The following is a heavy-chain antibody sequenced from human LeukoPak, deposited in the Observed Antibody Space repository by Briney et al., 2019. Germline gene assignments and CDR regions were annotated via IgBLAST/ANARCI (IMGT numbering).Heavy chain of an antibody. CDR3: ARRDGWYYFDY. Sequence: GRSLRLSCAASGFTVSSNFMSWVRQAPGKGLEWVSVLYSGGSTYYADSVKGRFTISRDDSKNTLYLQMDSLRVEDTAVYYCARRDGWYYFDYWGQGTLVTVSS. CDR1: GFTVSSNF. V-gene: IGHV3-66*04. D-gene: IGHD6-19*01. CDR2: LYSGGST. J-gene: IGHJ4*02.